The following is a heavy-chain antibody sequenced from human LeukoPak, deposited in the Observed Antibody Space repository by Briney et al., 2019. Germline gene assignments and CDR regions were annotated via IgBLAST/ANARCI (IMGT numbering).Heavy chain of an antibody. CDR2: MWYDGSNE. J-gene: IGHJ4*02. CDR3: ARRYSSGWWIDY. V-gene: IGHV3-33*03. D-gene: IGHD6-19*01. Sequence: TGGSLRLSCAASGFTFTFSAYAIHWVRQAPGKGLEWVAVMWYDGSNEYYADSVKGRFTISRDNSKNTLYLQMNTLRAEDTAVYYCARRYSSGWWIDYWGQGTLVTVSS. CDR1: GFTFTFSAYA.